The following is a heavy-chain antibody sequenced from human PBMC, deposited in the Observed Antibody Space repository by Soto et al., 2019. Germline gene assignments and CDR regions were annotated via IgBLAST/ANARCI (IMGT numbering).Heavy chain of an antibody. D-gene: IGHD6-19*01. Sequence: GGSLRLSCAASGFSLSSYGMHWVRQAPGKGPEWVTFISYDGSEKYYIDSVKGRFTISRDHSKNTLYLQMNSLRPEDTAVYYCANGHEVGWYFFDSWGQGTLVTVSS. CDR1: GFSLSSYG. V-gene: IGHV3-30*18. CDR3: ANGHEVGWYFFDS. CDR2: ISYDGSEK. J-gene: IGHJ4*02.